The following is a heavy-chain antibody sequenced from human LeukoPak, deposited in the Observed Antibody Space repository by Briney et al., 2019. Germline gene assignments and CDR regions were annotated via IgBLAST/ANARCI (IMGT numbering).Heavy chain of an antibody. D-gene: IGHD6-13*01. CDR2: ISCHGSNK. V-gene: IGHV3-30*18. CDR1: GFTFSSYG. CDR3: AKDNAYRSSWYAFDI. J-gene: IGHJ3*02. Sequence: GGSLRLSCAASGFTFSSYGMHSVRQAPGKGLEWVAVISCHGSNKYYGDSVKGRFTISRDNSKNTLYLQMNSLRAEDTAVYYCAKDNAYRSSWYAFDIWGRGTMVTVSS.